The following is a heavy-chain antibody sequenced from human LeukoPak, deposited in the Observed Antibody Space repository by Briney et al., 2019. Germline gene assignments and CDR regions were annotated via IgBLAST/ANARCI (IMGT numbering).Heavy chain of an antibody. Sequence: ALVKVSCKASGYTFTDNYIHWVRQAPGQGLEWMGWINPYSGDTNYALKFQGRVTMTRDTSISTAYMELSRLRSDDTAFYYCARGDSSDYLAVSSWGQGTLVTVSS. CDR1: GYTFTDNY. D-gene: IGHD4-17*01. V-gene: IGHV1-2*02. CDR3: ARGDSSDYLAVSS. CDR2: INPYSGDT. J-gene: IGHJ5*02.